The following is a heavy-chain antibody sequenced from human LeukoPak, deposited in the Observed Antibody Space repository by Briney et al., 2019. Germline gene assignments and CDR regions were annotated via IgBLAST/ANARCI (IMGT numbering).Heavy chain of an antibody. J-gene: IGHJ4*02. CDR2: INPSTGGT. CDR3: ARYVDYYDSSGYTALDY. V-gene: IGHV1-2*02. D-gene: IGHD3-22*01. CDR1: AYTFTGYY. Sequence: ASVKVSCKASAYTFTGYYMHWVRQAPGQGLEWKGWINPSTGGTNYAQKFQGRVTMTRDTSINTAYMELSRLRSDDTAVYYCARYVDYYDSSGYTALDYWGQGTLVTVSS.